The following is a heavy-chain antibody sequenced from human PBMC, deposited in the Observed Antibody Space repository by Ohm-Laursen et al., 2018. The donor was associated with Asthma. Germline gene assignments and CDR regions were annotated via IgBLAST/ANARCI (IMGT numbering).Heavy chain of an antibody. CDR2: ISYDGSNK. CDR3: AKVSTYYYGSGSSYGMDV. D-gene: IGHD3-10*01. V-gene: IGHV3-30-3*01. Sequence: SLRLSCAASEFTFSSYAMHWVRQAPGKGLEWVAVISYDGSNKYYADSVKGRFTISRDNSKNTLYLQMNSLRAEDTALYYCAKVSTYYYGSGSSYGMDVWGQGTTVTVSS. J-gene: IGHJ6*02. CDR1: EFTFSSYA.